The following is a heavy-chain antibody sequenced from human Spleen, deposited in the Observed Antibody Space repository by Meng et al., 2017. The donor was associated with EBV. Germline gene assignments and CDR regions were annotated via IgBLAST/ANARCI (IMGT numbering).Heavy chain of an antibody. J-gene: IGHJ4*02. CDR2: IFHSGTT. CDR1: GGSISSRNSY. V-gene: IGHV4-39*02. CDR3: ARGLVVATTSLNYDY. Sequence: HPQLQESGRVLVKPSETLSLTCTVSGGSISSRNSYWTWIRQPPGKGLEWIGEIFHSGTTYYNSSLKSRVTISVDTSENHFSLKLTSVAAADTAIYYCARGLVVATTSLNYDYWGQGTLVTVSS. D-gene: IGHD5-12*01.